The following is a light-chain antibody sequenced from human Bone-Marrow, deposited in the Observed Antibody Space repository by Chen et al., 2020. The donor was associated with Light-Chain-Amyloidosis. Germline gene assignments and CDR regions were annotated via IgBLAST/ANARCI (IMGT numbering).Light chain of an antibody. CDR1: DLPTKY. CDR3: QSADSSGTYEVI. V-gene: IGLV3-25*03. Sequence: SHELTQPPSVSVSPGQTARITCSGDDLPTKYAYWYQQKPGHAPVLVIHRDTERPSGISERFSGSSSGTTATLTISGVQAEDEADYHCQSADSSGTYEVIFGGGTKLTVL. CDR2: RDT. J-gene: IGLJ2*01.